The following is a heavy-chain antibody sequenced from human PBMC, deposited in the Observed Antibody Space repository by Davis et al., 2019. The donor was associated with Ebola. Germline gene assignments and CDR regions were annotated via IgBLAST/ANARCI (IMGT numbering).Heavy chain of an antibody. Sequence: SVKVSCKASGGTFSSYAISWVRQAPGQGLEWMGGIIPIFGTANYAQKFQGRVTITADKSTSTAYMELSSLRSEDTAVYYCARARDGYNSDYYYGMDVWGQGTTVTVSS. J-gene: IGHJ6*02. V-gene: IGHV1-69*06. CDR2: IIPIFGTA. CDR1: GGTFSSYA. D-gene: IGHD5-24*01. CDR3: ARARDGYNSDYYYGMDV.